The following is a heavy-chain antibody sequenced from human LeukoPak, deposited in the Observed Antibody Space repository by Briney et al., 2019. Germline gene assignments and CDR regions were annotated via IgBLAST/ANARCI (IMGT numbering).Heavy chain of an antibody. Sequence: SETLSLPCTVSGGSISSSSYYWGWIRQPPGKGLEWIGSIYYSGSTYYNPSLKSRVTISVDTSKNQFSLKLSSVTAADTAVYYCARDPSLRGGYAWSYYYYMDVWGKGTTVTISS. V-gene: IGHV4-39*02. D-gene: IGHD5-12*01. CDR3: ARDPSLRGGYAWSYYYYMDV. J-gene: IGHJ6*03. CDR1: GGSISSSSYY. CDR2: IYYSGST.